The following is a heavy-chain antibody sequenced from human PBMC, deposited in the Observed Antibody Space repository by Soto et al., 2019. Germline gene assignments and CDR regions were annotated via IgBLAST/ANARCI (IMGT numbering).Heavy chain of an antibody. V-gene: IGHV1-2*04. Sequence: ASVKVSCKASGYTFTGYYMHWVRQAPGQGLEWMGWINPNSGGTSYAQKFQGWVTMTRDTSISTAYMELSRLRSDDTAVYYCARDGAIDQDYYGMDVWGQGTTVTVSS. CDR3: ARDGAIDQDYYGMDV. CDR2: INPNSGGT. J-gene: IGHJ6*02. CDR1: GYTFTGYY.